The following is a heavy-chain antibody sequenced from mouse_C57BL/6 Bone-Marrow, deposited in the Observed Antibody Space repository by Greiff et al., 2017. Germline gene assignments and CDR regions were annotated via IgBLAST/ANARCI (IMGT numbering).Heavy chain of an antibody. CDR3: ARRGALGDY. D-gene: IGHD4-1*01. Sequence: QVQLKESGAELARPGASVKLSCKASGYTFTSYGISWVKQRTGQGLEWIGEIYPRSGNTYYNEKFKGKATLTADKSSSTAYMELRSLTSEDSAVYFCARRGALGDYWGQGTTLTVSS. CDR2: IYPRSGNT. CDR1: GYTFTSYG. V-gene: IGHV1-81*01. J-gene: IGHJ2*01.